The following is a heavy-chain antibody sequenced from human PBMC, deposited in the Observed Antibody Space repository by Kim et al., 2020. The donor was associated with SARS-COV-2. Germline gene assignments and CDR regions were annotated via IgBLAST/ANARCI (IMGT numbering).Heavy chain of an antibody. CDR2: IKQDGSEK. J-gene: IGHJ4*02. CDR1: GFTFSSYW. CDR3: ARDRYDSSGYYYGVDY. V-gene: IGHV3-7*03. Sequence: GGSLRLSCAASGFTFSSYWMSWVRQAPGKGLEWVANIKQDGSEKYYVDSVKGRFTISRDNAKNSLYLQMNSLRAEDTAVYYCARDRYDSSGYYYGVDYWGQGTLVTVSS. D-gene: IGHD3-22*01.